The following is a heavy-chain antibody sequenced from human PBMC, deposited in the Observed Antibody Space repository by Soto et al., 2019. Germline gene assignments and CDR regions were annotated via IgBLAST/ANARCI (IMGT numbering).Heavy chain of an antibody. J-gene: IGHJ4*02. Sequence: EVQLLESGGGLLQPGGSLRLSCAASGFTFSSYAMSWVRQAPGKGLEWVSAIISSGDTTYYTDSVKGRFTISRDNSKNKLYLQMHSMRPEDTAVYYYAQGDYYENSGHWDYWGQGTLVTVSS. CDR1: GFTFSSYA. V-gene: IGHV3-23*01. CDR2: IISSGDTT. CDR3: AQGDYYENSGHWDY. D-gene: IGHD3-22*01.